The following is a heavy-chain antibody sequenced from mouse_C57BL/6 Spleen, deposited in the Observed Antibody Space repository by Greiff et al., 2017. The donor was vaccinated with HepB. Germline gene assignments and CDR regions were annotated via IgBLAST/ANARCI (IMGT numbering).Heavy chain of an antibody. Sequence: EVKLVESGGGLVKPGGSLKLSCAASGFTFSDYGMHWVRQAPEKGLEWVAYISSGSSTIYYADTVKGRFTISRDNAKNTLFLQMTRLRSEDTAMYYCAKRKGYAMDYWGQGTSVTVSS. D-gene: IGHD1-3*01. CDR3: AKRKGYAMDY. J-gene: IGHJ4*01. V-gene: IGHV5-17*01. CDR2: ISSGSSTI. CDR1: GFTFSDYG.